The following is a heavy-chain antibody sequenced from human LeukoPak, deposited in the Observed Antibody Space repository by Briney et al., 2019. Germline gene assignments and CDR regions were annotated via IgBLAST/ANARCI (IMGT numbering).Heavy chain of an antibody. Sequence: VSGXSISXXXWSWXXXXPGXXXXXXGYIYYSGSTNYNPSLKSRVTISVDTSKNQFSLKLSSVTAADTAVYYCARLGIAVAGGAFDIWGQGTMVTVSS. CDR1: GXSISXXX. J-gene: IGHJ3*02. CDR3: ARLGIAVAGGAFDI. CDR2: IYYSGST. D-gene: IGHD6-19*01. V-gene: IGHV4-59*08.